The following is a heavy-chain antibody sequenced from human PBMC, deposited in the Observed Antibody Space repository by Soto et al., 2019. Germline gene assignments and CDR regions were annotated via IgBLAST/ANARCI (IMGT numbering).Heavy chain of an antibody. CDR3: ARDLPLARWVGGMDV. J-gene: IGHJ6*02. CDR1: GFTFSDYG. Sequence: LRLSCAASGFTFSDYGMHWVRQAPGKGLEWVAVISFDGSNKYYADSVKGRFTISRDNSKNTLYLQMNSLRDEDTAVYYCARDLPLARWVGGMDVWGQGTTVTVSS. CDR2: ISFDGSNK. V-gene: IGHV3-30*03. D-gene: IGHD1-26*01.